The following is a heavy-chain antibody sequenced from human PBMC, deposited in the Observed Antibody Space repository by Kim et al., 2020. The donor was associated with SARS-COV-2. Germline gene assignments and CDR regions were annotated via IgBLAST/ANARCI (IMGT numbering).Heavy chain of an antibody. J-gene: IGHJ6*02. Sequence: TYYNPSLKSRVTISVDTSKNQFSLELSSVTAADTAVYYCARDSASSGMDVWGQGTTVTVSS. CDR2: T. CDR3: ARDSASSGMDV. V-gene: IGHV4-31*02.